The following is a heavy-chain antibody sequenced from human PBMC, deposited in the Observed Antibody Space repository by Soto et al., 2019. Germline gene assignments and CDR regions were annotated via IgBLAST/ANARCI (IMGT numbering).Heavy chain of an antibody. CDR2: IYYSGST. CDR1: GGSISSYY. Sequence: PSETLSLTCTVSGGSISSYYWSWIRQPPGKGLEWIGYIYYSGSTNYNPSLKSRVTISVDTSKNQFSLKLSSVTAADTAVYYCARAGASGSFLFDPWGQGTLVTAPQ. D-gene: IGHD2-15*01. CDR3: ARAGASGSFLFDP. V-gene: IGHV4-59*01. J-gene: IGHJ5*02.